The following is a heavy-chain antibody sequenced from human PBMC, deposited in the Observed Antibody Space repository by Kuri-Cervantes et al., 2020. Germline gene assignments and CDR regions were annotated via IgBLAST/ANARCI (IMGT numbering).Heavy chain of an antibody. Sequence: LSLTCEASGFTFSSYAIHWVRQAPGKGLEWVAVISYDGINIYYTDSVKGRITISRDNSKITLYLHMNSLRAEDTSVYYFARGTYPRRVVPAARYYYGMDVWGQGTTVTVSS. J-gene: IGHJ6*02. CDR3: ARGTYPRRVVPAARYYYGMDV. CDR1: GFTFSSYA. CDR2: ISYDGINI. D-gene: IGHD2-2*01. V-gene: IGHV3-30*04.